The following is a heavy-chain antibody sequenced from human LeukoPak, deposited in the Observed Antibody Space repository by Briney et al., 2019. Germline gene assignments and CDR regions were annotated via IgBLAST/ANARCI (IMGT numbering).Heavy chain of an antibody. CDR1: GFPFSGSG. V-gene: IGHV3-33*06. Sequence: GGSLRLSCAASGFPFSGSGMHWVRQAPGKGLEWVAVVWYDGSHQYYADSVKGRFTISRDNPKNTVDLQMNSLRVEDTAVYFCAKDKDTPATAQPQRGYFESWGQGTLVTVSS. J-gene: IGHJ4*02. D-gene: IGHD2-21*02. CDR3: AKDKDTPATAQPQRGYFES. CDR2: VWYDGSHQ.